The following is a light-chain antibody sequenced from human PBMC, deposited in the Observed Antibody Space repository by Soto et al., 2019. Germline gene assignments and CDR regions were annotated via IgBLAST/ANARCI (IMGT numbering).Light chain of an antibody. J-gene: IGKJ4*01. CDR1: QGISSY. CDR3: QQRT. Sequence: DIQLTQSPSFLSASVGDRVTITCRASQGISSYLAWYQQKPGKAPKLLIYAASTLQSGVPSRFSGSGSGTELTLTISSLQPEDFATYYCQQRTFGGGTKVEIK. CDR2: AAS. V-gene: IGKV1-9*01.